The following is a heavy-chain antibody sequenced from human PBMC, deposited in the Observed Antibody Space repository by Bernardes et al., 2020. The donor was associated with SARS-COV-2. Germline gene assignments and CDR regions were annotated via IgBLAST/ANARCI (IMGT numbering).Heavy chain of an antibody. J-gene: IGHJ2*01. CDR2: ISWNSGSI. V-gene: IGHV3-9*01. CDR3: AKVGYSSSWTYWYFDL. CDR1: GFTFDDYA. Sequence: GGSLRLSCAASGFTFDDYAMHWVRQAPGKGLEWVSGISWNSGSIGYADSVKGRFTISRDNAKNSLYLQMNSLRAEDTALYYCAKVGYSSSWTYWYFDLWGRGTLVTVSS. D-gene: IGHD6-13*01.